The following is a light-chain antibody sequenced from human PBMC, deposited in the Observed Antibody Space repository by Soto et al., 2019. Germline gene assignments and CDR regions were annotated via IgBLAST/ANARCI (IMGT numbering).Light chain of an antibody. CDR3: QHLNNYPPFT. CDR2: GTF. V-gene: IGKV1-9*01. CDR1: QDIKTY. Sequence: IQLTQSPSSLSASVGDRVSITCRASQDIKTYLAWYQQKQGKAPKLLISGTFTLQSGVPSRFNGSGSGTDFTLTIRRLQPEDFATYYGQHLNNYPPFTFGPGTKVDLE. J-gene: IGKJ3*01.